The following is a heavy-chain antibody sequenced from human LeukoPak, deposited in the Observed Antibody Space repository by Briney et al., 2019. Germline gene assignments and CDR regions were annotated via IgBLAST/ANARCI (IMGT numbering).Heavy chain of an antibody. Sequence: ASVKVSCKASGFTFTAFYMHWVRQAPGQGLEWMAWINLRSGGTNYAQRFQGRVTMTRDTSISTAYMELSSLRSDDTAIYYCVTSTGYFSTWGAFDIWGQGTMVNVSS. D-gene: IGHD2-15*01. J-gene: IGHJ3*02. CDR3: VTSTGYFSTWGAFDI. V-gene: IGHV1-2*02. CDR1: GFTFTAFY. CDR2: INLRSGGT.